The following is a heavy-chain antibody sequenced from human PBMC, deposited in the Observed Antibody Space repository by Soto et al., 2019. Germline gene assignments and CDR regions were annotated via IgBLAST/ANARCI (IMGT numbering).Heavy chain of an antibody. CDR2: IYYSGST. V-gene: IGHV4-39*01. CDR1: GGSISSSSYY. D-gene: IGHD3-3*01. J-gene: IGHJ3*02. CDR3: AGHDTSTIFGVVKGGDAFDI. Sequence: SETLSLTCTVSGGSISSSSYYWGWIRQPPGKGLEWIGSIYYSGSTYYNPSLKSRVTISVDTSKNQFSLKLSSVTAADTAVYYCAGHDTSTIFGVVKGGDAFDIWGQGTMVTVSS.